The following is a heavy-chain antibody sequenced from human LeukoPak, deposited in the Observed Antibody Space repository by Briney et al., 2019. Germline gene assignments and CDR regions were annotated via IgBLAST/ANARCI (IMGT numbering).Heavy chain of an antibody. D-gene: IGHD4-17*01. CDR3: ARGNHDYGDLDY. Sequence: SETLSLTCTVSGGSISSYYWSWIRQPAGKGLEWIGRIYTSGSTNYNPSLKSRVTMSVDTSKNQFSLKLSSATAADTAVYYCARGNHDYGDLDYWGQGTLVTVSS. J-gene: IGHJ4*02. V-gene: IGHV4-4*07. CDR1: GGSISSYY. CDR2: IYTSGST.